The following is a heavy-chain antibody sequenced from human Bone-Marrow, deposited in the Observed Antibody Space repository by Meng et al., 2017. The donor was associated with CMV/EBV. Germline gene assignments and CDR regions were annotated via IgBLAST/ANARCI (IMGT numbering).Heavy chain of an antibody. Sequence: LSLTCAASGFTFSSYEMNWVRQAPGKGLEWVSYISSSGSTIYYADSVKGRFTISRDNSRDTLYLQMNSLGTEDTGVYYCAQYCTGVTCSLRAFDYWGQGTLVTVSS. J-gene: IGHJ4*02. CDR1: GFTFSSYE. CDR3: AQYCTGVTCSLRAFDY. D-gene: IGHD2-8*02. V-gene: IGHV3-48*03. CDR2: ISSSGSTI.